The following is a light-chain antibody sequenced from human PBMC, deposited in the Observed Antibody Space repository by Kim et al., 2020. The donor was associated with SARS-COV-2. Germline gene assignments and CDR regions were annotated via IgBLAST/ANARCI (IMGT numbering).Light chain of an antibody. CDR3: QQYNAYSSWT. V-gene: IGKV1-5*01. J-gene: IGKJ1*01. Sequence: SVGDRVTTTCRASQSVNSWLAWYQQKPGKAPKFLIYDASTLESGVPPRFSGSGSGTEFTLTISSLQPDDFATYYCQQYNAYSSWTFGQGTKVDIK. CDR2: DAS. CDR1: QSVNSW.